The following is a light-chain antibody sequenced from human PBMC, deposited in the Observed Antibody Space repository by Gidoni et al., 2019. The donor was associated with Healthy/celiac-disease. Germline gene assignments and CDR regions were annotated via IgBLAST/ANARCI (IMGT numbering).Light chain of an antibody. V-gene: IGLV4-69*01. CDR1: SGHSSYA. CDR2: LNSGGSH. Sequence: QPVLTQSHSASASLGASVTLTCTLSSGHSSYAIAWHQQQPEKGPLYLMKLNSGGSHSKGDGIPDRFSGSSSEAERYLTISSLQSEDEADYYCQTWGTGIVAFGGGDRADRP. CDR3: QTWGTGIVA. J-gene: IGLJ2*01.